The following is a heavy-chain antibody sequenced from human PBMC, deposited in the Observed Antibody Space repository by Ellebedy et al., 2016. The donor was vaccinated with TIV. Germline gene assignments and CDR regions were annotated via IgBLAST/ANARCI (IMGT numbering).Heavy chain of an antibody. CDR3: ARAWGYNAVDV. Sequence: MPSETLSLTCSVSGGSINSRSYYWGWIRQPPGKGLEWIGSIYYRGSTYYNSSLKSRGTISVDTSKNQFSLKVRSVTAADTAVYYCARAWGYNAVDVWGQGTTVTVSS. CDR2: IYYRGST. CDR1: GGSINSRSYY. V-gene: IGHV4-39*01. J-gene: IGHJ6*02. D-gene: IGHD5-12*01.